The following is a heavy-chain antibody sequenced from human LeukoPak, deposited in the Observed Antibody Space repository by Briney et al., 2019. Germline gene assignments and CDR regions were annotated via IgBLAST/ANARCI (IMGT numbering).Heavy chain of an antibody. Sequence: SETLSLTCTLSGGSISTYYWGWIRQPPGKGLEWIGSIYYSGSTYYNPSLKSRVTISVDTSKNQFSLKLSSVTAADTAVYYCARQLGYCSSTSCYADKVDYWGQGTLVTVSS. CDR1: GGSISTYY. CDR2: IYYSGST. J-gene: IGHJ4*02. D-gene: IGHD2-2*01. V-gene: IGHV4-39*01. CDR3: ARQLGYCSSTSCYADKVDY.